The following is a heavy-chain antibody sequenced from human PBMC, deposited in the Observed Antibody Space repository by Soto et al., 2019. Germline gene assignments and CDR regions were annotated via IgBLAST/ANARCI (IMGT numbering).Heavy chain of an antibody. CDR2: IYYSGST. CDR3: AISGTGYCSSTSCYTVGGWFDP. CDR1: GGSISSSSYY. Sequence: SETLSLSCTVSGGSISSSSYYWGWIRQPPGKGLEWIGSIYYSGSTYYNPSLKSRVTISVDTSKNQFSLKLSSVTAADTAVYYCAISGTGYCSSTSCYTVGGWFDPWGQGTLVTVSS. J-gene: IGHJ5*02. D-gene: IGHD2-2*02. V-gene: IGHV4-39*01.